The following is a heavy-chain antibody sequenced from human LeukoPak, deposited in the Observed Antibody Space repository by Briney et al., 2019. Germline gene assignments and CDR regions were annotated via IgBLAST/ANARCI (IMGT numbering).Heavy chain of an antibody. V-gene: IGHV3-30-3*01. D-gene: IGHD6-19*01. CDR2: ISNDGSNK. CDR3: ARDPGIAVAQYNWFDP. CDR1: DLTFSRYA. J-gene: IGHJ5*02. Sequence: PGGSLRLSCAASDLTFSRYAMHWVRQAPGKGLEWVAVISNDGSNKYYADSVKGRFTISRDNSKNTLYLQMNSLRAEDTAVYYCARDPGIAVAQYNWFDPWGQGTLVTVSS.